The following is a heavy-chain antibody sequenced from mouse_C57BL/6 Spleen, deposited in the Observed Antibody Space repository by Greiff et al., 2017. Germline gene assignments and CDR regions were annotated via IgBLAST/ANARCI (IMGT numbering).Heavy chain of an antibody. Sequence: EVQLQESGGGLVQPGGSLKLSCAASGFTFSDYYMYWVRQTPEKRLEWVAYISNGGGSTYYPDTVKGRFTISRDNAKNTLYLQMSRLKSEDTAMYYCARPQIYDGYYAYWGQGTLVTVSA. D-gene: IGHD2-3*01. V-gene: IGHV5-12*01. CDR2: ISNGGGST. J-gene: IGHJ3*01. CDR3: ARPQIYDGYYAY. CDR1: GFTFSDYY.